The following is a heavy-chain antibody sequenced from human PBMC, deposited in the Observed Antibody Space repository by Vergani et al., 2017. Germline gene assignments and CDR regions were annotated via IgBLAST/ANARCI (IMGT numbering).Heavy chain of an antibody. J-gene: IGHJ5*02. Sequence: QMQLVQSGAEVKKTGSSVKVSCKASGYTFTYRYLHWVRQPPGQALDWMGWITPFNGNTNYAQKFQDRVTLTRDRSMSTAYMELSSLRSEDTAMYYCALAESSTSCINSVCITPETGSWFDPWGQGTLVTVSS. V-gene: IGHV1-45*02. CDR2: ITPFNGNT. CDR1: GYTFTYRY. CDR3: ALAESSTSCINSVCITPETGSWFDP. D-gene: IGHD2-2*01.